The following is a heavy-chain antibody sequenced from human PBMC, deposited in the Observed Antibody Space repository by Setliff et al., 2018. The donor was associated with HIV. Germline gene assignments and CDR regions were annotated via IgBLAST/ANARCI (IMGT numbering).Heavy chain of an antibody. D-gene: IGHD3-22*01. Sequence: SETLSLTCIVSGGSLNTYYWTWIRQPAGKGLEWIGRIYASGSTNYNPSLKSRLTMSVEMSKNHFSLQLSSVTAADTAVYYCARDNYDSRGYFFGYWGQGTLVTVSS. CDR1: GGSLNTYY. CDR3: ARDNYDSRGYFFGY. V-gene: IGHV4-4*07. CDR2: IYASGST. J-gene: IGHJ4*02.